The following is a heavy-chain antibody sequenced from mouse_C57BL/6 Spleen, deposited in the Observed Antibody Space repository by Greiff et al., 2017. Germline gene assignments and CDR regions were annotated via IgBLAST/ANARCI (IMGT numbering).Heavy chain of an antibody. CDR2: IWSGGST. CDR3: ARIYYAMDY. J-gene: IGHJ4*01. V-gene: IGHV2-2*01. CDR1: GFSLTSYG. Sequence: VHLVESGPGLVQPSQSLSITCTASGFSLTSYGVHWVRQSPGKGLEWLGVIWSGGSTDYNAAFISRLSISKDNSKSQVFFKMNSLQADDTAIYYCARIYYAMDYWGQGTSVTVSS.